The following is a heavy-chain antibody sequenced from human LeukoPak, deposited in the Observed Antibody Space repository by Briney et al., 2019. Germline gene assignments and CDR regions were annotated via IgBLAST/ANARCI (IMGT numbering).Heavy chain of an antibody. CDR2: IIPIFGIA. J-gene: IGHJ4*02. CDR1: GGTSSSYA. CDR3: AREGYYDSSGYYPPAYYFGY. Sequence: SVKVSCKASGGTSSSYAISWVRQAPGQGLEWMGRIIPIFGIANYAQKFQGRVTITADKSTSTAYMELSSLRSENTAVYYCAREGYYDSSGYYPPAYYFGYWGQGTLVTVSS. D-gene: IGHD3-22*01. V-gene: IGHV1-69*04.